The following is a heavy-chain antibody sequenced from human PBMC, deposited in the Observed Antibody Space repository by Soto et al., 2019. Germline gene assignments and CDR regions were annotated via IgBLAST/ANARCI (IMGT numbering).Heavy chain of an antibody. V-gene: IGHV1-18*01. J-gene: IGHJ6*04. Sequence: ASVKVSCKASGGTFSSYAISWVRQAPGQGLEWMGWISAYNGNTNYAQKLQGRVTMTTDTSTSTAYMELRSLRSDDTAVYYCARVARIAAAGYYYYGMDVWGKGTTVTVSS. CDR1: GGTFSSYA. CDR2: ISAYNGNT. CDR3: ARVARIAAAGYYYYGMDV. D-gene: IGHD6-13*01.